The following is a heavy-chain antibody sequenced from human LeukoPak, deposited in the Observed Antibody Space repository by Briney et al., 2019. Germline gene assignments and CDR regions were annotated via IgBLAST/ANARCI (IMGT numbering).Heavy chain of an antibody. V-gene: IGHV3-23*01. CDR1: GFTFSSSA. CDR3: AREIVNGGTSFDY. D-gene: IGHD2-15*01. CDR2: INGSGGRT. Sequence: PGGSLRLSCIASGFTFSSSAMSWVRQAPGKGLEWGSDINGSGGRTYYADSVKGRFTISRDNSKSTLLLQMNSLRAEDTAVYYCAREIVNGGTSFDYWGQGTLVTVSS. J-gene: IGHJ4*02.